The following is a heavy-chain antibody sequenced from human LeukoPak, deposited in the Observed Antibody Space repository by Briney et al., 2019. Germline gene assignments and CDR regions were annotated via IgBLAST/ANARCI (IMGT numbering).Heavy chain of an antibody. J-gene: IGHJ4*02. V-gene: IGHV1-46*01. CDR3: AKDLRGYSYGTLFDY. Sequence: GASVKVSCKASGYTFTSYYMHWVRQAPGQGLEWMTIINPSGDSTTYAQKFQGRVTMTRDTSTSTVYMELSSLRSDDTAVYYCAKDLRGYSYGTLFDYWGQGTLVTVSS. D-gene: IGHD5-18*01. CDR1: GYTFTSYY. CDR2: INPSGDST.